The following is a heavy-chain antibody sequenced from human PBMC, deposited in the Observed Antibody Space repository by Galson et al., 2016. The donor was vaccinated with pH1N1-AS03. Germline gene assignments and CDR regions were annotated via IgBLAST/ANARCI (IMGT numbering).Heavy chain of an antibody. Sequence: ETLSLTCTVSGGSISTYDWSWVRQPPGKGPEWIGNIYYTGSTNYNPSLRSRVSISVDTSKNQFSLNMTSVTAADTAVYYCARALRIEAASLYYFEYWGQVTLVAVSS. V-gene: IGHV4-59*01. CDR1: GGSISTYD. CDR2: IYYTGST. D-gene: IGHD6-13*01. CDR3: ARALRIEAASLYYFEY. J-gene: IGHJ4*02.